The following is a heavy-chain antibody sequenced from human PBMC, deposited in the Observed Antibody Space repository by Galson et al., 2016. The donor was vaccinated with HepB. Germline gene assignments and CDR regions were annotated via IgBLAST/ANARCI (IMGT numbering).Heavy chain of an antibody. CDR2: IDDIRGT. V-gene: IGHV3-53*01. CDR1: GFIVSGRY. CDR3: VRGENGMDV. Sequence: SLRLSCAASGFIVSGRYMSWVRQAPGKGLECIAVIDDIRGTHYVDSVQGRFIISRDNSRNTLYLQMSSLRAEDTAVYYCVRGENGMDVWGQGTTVTVS. J-gene: IGHJ6*02.